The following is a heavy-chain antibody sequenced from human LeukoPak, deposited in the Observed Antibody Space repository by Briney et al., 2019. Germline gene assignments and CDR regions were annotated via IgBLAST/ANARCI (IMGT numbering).Heavy chain of an antibody. J-gene: IGHJ6*03. CDR2: ISAYNGNT. CDR1: GGTFSSYA. V-gene: IGHV1-18*01. D-gene: IGHD6-19*01. CDR3: ASGPFGSSGWLGPMDV. Sequence: ASVKVSCKASGGTFSSYAISWVRQAPGQGLEWMGWISAYNGNTNYAQKLQGRVTMTTDTSTSTAYMELRSLRSDDTAVYYCASGPFGSSGWLGPMDVWGKGTTVTVSS.